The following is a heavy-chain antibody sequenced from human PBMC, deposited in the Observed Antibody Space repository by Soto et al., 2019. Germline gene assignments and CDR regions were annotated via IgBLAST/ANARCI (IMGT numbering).Heavy chain of an antibody. CDR1: GFTFSSYS. J-gene: IGHJ4*02. CDR3: ASRARLGVELLLV. D-gene: IGHD2-15*01. Sequence: GESLKISCAASGFTFSSYSMNWVRQAPGKGLEWVSYISSSSSTIYYADSVKGRFTISRDNAKNSLYLQMNSLRAEDTAVYYCASRARLGVELLLVWGQGTLVTVSS. CDR2: ISSSSSTI. V-gene: IGHV3-48*01.